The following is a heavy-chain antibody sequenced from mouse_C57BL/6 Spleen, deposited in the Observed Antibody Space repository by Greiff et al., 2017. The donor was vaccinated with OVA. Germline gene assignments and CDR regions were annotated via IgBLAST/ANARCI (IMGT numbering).Heavy chain of an antibody. J-gene: IGHJ4*01. D-gene: IGHD2-10*01. CDR2: ISSGSSTI. CDR1: GFTFSDYG. CDR3: ARALPYAMDY. Sequence: EVQRVESGGGLVKPGGSLKLSCAASGFTFSDYGMHWVRQAPEKGLEWVAYISSGSSTIYYADTVKGRFTISRDNAKNTLFLQMPSLRSEDTAMYYCARALPYAMDYWGQGTSVTVSS. V-gene: IGHV5-17*01.